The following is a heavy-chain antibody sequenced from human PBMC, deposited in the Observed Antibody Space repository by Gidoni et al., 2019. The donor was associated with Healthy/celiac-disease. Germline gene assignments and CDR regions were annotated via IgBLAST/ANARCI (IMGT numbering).Heavy chain of an antibody. J-gene: IGHJ4*02. CDR2: IRSKAYGGTT. V-gene: IGHV3-49*04. CDR1: GFTFGDYA. CDR3: TRGDVVVIATDY. Sequence: EVQLVESGGGLVQPGRSLRLSCTASGFTFGDYAMGWVRQAPGKGLEWVGFIRSKAYGGTTEYAASVKGRFTISRDDSKSIAYLQMNSLKTEDTAVYYCTRGDVVVIATDYWGQGTLVTVSS. D-gene: IGHD2-21*01.